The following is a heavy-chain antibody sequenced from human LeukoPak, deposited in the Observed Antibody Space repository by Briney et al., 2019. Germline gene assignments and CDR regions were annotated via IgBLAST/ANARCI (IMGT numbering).Heavy chain of an antibody. CDR3: AKGGYCSGGSCYDDY. J-gene: IGHJ4*02. CDR1: GFTFSNYA. V-gene: IGHV3-23*01. D-gene: IGHD2-15*01. Sequence: PGGSLRLSCAASGFTFSNYAMSWVRQAPGKGLEWVSAISGNGGSTYYADSVKGRFTIPRDNSKNTLYLQMNSLRAEDTALYYCAKGGYCSGGSCYDDYWGQGTLVTVSS. CDR2: ISGNGGST.